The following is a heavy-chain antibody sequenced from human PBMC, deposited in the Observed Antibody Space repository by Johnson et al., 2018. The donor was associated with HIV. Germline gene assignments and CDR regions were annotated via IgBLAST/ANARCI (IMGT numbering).Heavy chain of an antibody. D-gene: IGHD3-22*01. Sequence: VQLVESGGGLVQPGGSLRLSCAASGFTFSSYWMHWVRQAPGKGLVWVSRINSDGSSTSYADSVKGRFTISRDNAKNTLYLQMNSMRAEDTAVYYCARGAPDYYEIPKNAFDSWGQGTRLTVSS. CDR3: ARGAPDYYEIPKNAFDS. CDR1: GFTFSSYW. V-gene: IGHV3-74*01. J-gene: IGHJ3*02. CDR2: INSDGSST.